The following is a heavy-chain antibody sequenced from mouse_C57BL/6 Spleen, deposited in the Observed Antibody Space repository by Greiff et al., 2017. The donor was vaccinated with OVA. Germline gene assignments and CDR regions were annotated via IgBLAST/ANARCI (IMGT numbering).Heavy chain of an antibody. CDR2: INPNNGGT. D-gene: IGHD2-4*01. J-gene: IGHJ2*01. CDR3: ARSYDYGDY. V-gene: IGHV1-26*01. CDR1: GYTFTDYF. Sequence: EVQLQQSGPELVKPGASVKISCKASGYTFTDYFMNWVKQSHGKSLEWIGDINPNNGGTSYNQKFKGKATLTVDKSSSTAYMELRSLTSEDSAVYDCARSYDYGDYWGQGTTLTVSS.